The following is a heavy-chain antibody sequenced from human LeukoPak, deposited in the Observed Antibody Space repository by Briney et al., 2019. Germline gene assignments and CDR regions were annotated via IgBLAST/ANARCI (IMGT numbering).Heavy chain of an antibody. CDR1: GGSISSTSYY. CDR2: IYYSGST. CDR3: ASRLRWPSYFDY. V-gene: IGHV4-39*01. Sequence: SETLSLTCTVSGGSISSTSYYWGWIRQPPGKGLEWIGSIYYSGSTYYNQSLQSRVTIAVDTSNNQYSLKLSSVAAADTAVYYCASRLRWPSYFDYWGQGTLVTVSS. D-gene: IGHD4-23*01. J-gene: IGHJ4*02.